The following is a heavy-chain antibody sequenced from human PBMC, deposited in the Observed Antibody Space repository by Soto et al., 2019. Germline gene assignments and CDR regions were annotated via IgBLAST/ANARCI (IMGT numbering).Heavy chain of an antibody. D-gene: IGHD2-2*01. CDR3: ARGAWGCSSTSCYVQLYYYYYMDV. CDR2: INSSGSTI. J-gene: IGHJ6*03. V-gene: IGHV3-48*04. Sequence: GGSLRLSCAASGFTFSTSWMNWVRQAPGKGLEWVANINSSGSTIYYADSVKGRFTISRDNAKNSLYLQMNSLRAEDTAVYYCARGAWGCSSTSCYVQLYYYYYMDVWGKGTTVTVSS. CDR1: GFTFSTSW.